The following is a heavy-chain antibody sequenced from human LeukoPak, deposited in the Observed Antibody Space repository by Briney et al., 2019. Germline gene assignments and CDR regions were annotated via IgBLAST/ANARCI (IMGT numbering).Heavy chain of an antibody. J-gene: IGHJ3*02. CDR1: GYTLTGYF. Sequence: ASVKASCKASGYTLTGYFMHWVRQAPGQGLEWMGWINPNSGGTNYAQKFQGRVTMTRDTSISTAYMELSRLRSDDTAVYYCARGNPGSMIGDIWGQGTMVTVSS. V-gene: IGHV1-2*02. CDR3: ARGNPGSMIGDI. D-gene: IGHD3-10*02. CDR2: INPNSGGT.